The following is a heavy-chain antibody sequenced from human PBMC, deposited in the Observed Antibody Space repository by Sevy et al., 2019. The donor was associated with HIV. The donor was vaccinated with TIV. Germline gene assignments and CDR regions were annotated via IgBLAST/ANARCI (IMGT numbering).Heavy chain of an antibody. CDR2: IGYAGDI. CDR1: GFTFSKYD. CDR3: ARGGPEGYYYYGLDV. D-gene: IGHD5-12*01. Sequence: GESLKISCAASGFTFSKYDMHWVRQDSGKSLEWVSGIGYAGDIYYLDSVKGRFTISRENAKNSLYLEMNSLRAGDTALYYCARGGPEGYYYYGLDVWGQGTTVTVSS. J-gene: IGHJ6*02. V-gene: IGHV3-13*01.